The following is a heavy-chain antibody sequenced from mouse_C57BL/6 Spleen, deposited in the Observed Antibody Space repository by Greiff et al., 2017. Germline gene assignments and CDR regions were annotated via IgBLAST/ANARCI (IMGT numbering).Heavy chain of an antibody. CDR2: IYPRSGNT. CDR3: ASGNCEGYYFDY. Sequence: QVQLQQSGAELARPGASVKLSCQASGYTFTSYGISWVKQRPGQGLEWIGEIYPRSGNTYYNEKFKGKATLTADKSSSTAYMELRSLTSEGSAVYGCASGNCEGYYFDYWGQGTTLTVSS. J-gene: IGHJ2*01. D-gene: IGHD2-1*01. V-gene: IGHV1-81*01. CDR1: GYTFTSYG.